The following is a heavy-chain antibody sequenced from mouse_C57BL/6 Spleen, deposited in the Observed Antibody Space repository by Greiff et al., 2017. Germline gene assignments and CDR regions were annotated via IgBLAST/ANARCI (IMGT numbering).Heavy chain of an antibody. V-gene: IGHV2-5*01. J-gene: IGHJ4*01. CDR3: AKNSGDGYGAMDY. CDR1: GFSLTSYG. Sequence: VQRVESGPGLVQPSQSLSITCTVSGFSLTSYGVHWVRQSPGKGLEWLGVIWRGGSTDYNAAFMSRLSITKDNSKSQVFFKMNSLQADYTAIYYCAKNSGDGYGAMDYWGQGTSVTVSS. CDR2: IWRGGST. D-gene: IGHD2-3*01.